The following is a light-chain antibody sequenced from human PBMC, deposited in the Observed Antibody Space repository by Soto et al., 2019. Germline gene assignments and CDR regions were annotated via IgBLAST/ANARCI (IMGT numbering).Light chain of an antibody. V-gene: IGKV3D-20*02. CDR2: GAS. CDR3: QQRSNPTT. Sequence: EIVLTQSPGTLSLSPGERATLSCRASQSVSSTYLAWYQQKPGQAPRLLIYGASSRATGIPDRFSGSGSGTDFTLTISSLEPEDFAVYYCQQRSNPTTFGQGTRLEI. CDR1: QSVSSTY. J-gene: IGKJ5*01.